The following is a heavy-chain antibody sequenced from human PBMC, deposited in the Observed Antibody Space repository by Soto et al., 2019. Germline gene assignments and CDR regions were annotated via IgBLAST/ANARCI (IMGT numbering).Heavy chain of an antibody. CDR3: ARDYHGFLSLSPYGMDV. V-gene: IGHV3-30-3*01. J-gene: IGHJ6*02. D-gene: IGHD3-3*01. CDR1: GFTFSSYA. Sequence: GGSLRLSCAASGFTFSSYAMQWVRQAPGKGLEWVAVISYDGSNKYYADSVKGRFTISRDNSKNTLYLQMNSLRAEDTAVYYCARDYHGFLSLSPYGMDVWGQGTTVTVSS. CDR2: ISYDGSNK.